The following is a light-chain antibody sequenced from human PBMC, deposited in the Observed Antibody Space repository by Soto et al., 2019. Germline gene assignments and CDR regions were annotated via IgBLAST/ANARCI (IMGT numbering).Light chain of an antibody. CDR3: FSYTTSSTLV. V-gene: IGLV2-14*01. Sequence: QSALTQPASVSGSPGQSITISCTGTSSDVGGYNYVSWYQQHPAKAPKLMIYEVSNRPSGVSHRFSGFKSGNTASLTISGLQAEDEADYYCFSYTTSSTLVFGGGTKVTVL. CDR1: SSDVGGYNY. CDR2: EVS. J-gene: IGLJ3*02.